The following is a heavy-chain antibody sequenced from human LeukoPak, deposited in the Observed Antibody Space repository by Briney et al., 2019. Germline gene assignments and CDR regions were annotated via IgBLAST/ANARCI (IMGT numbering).Heavy chain of an antibody. CDR2: VSYSGST. D-gene: IGHD3-22*01. J-gene: IGHJ4*02. V-gene: IGHV4-59*08. Sequence: SETLSLTCTVSGGPISSYYWSWIRQPPGKGLEWIGYVSYSGSTNYTPSLKSRVTISVDTSKNQIPLNLSSVTAADTAVYYCARQNYYDVAYYFDYWGQGTLVTVSS. CDR1: GGPISSYY. CDR3: ARQNYYDVAYYFDY.